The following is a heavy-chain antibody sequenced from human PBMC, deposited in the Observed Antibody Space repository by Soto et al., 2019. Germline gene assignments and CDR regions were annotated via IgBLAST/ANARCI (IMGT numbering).Heavy chain of an antibody. D-gene: IGHD2-2*01. J-gene: IGHJ6*02. CDR1: GFTFSSYS. CDR3: ARGGRYCSSTSCYHLYYYGKDV. Sequence: EVQLVESGGGLVQPGGSLRLSCAASGFTFSSYSMNWVRQAPGKGLEWVSYISSSSSTIYYADSVKGRFTISRDNAKNSLDLQMNSLRAEDTAVYYCARGGRYCSSTSCYHLYYYGKDVWGQGTTVTVSS. V-gene: IGHV3-48*01. CDR2: ISSSSSTI.